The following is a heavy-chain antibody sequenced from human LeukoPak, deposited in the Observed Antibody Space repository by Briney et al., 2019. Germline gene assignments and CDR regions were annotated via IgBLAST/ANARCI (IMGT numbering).Heavy chain of an antibody. V-gene: IGHV1-46*01. J-gene: IGHJ6*03. CDR3: ARGPRITLVRGGQWYFYMDV. D-gene: IGHD3-10*01. CDR2: INPSGGST. Sequence: GASVKVSCKASGYTFTSYYMHWVRQAPGQGLEWMGIINPSGGSTSYAQKFQGRVTMTRDTSTSTVYMELSSLRSDDTAVYYCARGPRITLVRGGQWYFYMDVWGKGTTVTVSS. CDR1: GYTFTSYY.